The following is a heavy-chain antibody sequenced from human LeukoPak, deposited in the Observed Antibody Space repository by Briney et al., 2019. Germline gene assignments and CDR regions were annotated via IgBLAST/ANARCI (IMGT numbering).Heavy chain of an antibody. Sequence: PSGTLSLTCVVSGGSITNSNWWSWVRQPPGKGLEWIGEINHSGSTNYNPSLKSRVTISVDTSKNQFSLKLSSVTAADTAVYYCAAGNDYFDYWGQGTLVTVSS. V-gene: IGHV4-4*02. J-gene: IGHJ4*02. CDR1: GGSITNSNW. CDR3: AAGNDYFDY. D-gene: IGHD4-23*01. CDR2: INHSGST.